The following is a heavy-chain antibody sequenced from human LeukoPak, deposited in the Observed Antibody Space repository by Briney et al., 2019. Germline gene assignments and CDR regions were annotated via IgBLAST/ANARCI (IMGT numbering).Heavy chain of an antibody. CDR2: ISSSSSTI. V-gene: IGHV3-48*02. CDR1: GFTFSSYS. D-gene: IGHD5-12*01. J-gene: IGHJ5*02. CDR3: ARDASGYSDRGFDP. Sequence: GGSLRLSCAASGFTFSSYSMNWVRQAPGKGLEWVSYISSSSSTIYYADSVKGRFTVSRDNGKNSLYLQMNSLRDEDTAVYYCARDASGYSDRGFDPWGQGTLVTVSS.